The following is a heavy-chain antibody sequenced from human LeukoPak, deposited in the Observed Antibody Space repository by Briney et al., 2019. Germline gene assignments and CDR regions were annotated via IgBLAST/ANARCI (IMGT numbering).Heavy chain of an antibody. CDR1: GGTFSSYA. J-gene: IGHJ6*02. Sequence: EASVKVSCKASGGTFSSYAISWVRQAPGQGLEWMGRIIPILGIANYAQKFLGRVTITADKSTSTAYMELSSLRSEDTAVYYCARSLHQLLPLQDYYYGMDVWGQGTTVTVSS. V-gene: IGHV1-69*04. CDR2: IIPILGIA. CDR3: ARSLHQLLPLQDYYYGMDV. D-gene: IGHD2-2*01.